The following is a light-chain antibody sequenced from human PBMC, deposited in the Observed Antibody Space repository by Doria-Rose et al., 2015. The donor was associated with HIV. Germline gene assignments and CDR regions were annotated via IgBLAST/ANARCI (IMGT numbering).Light chain of an antibody. CDR3: QQTYSSPPWT. CDR1: QTVSTY. V-gene: IGKV1-39*01. J-gene: IGKJ1*01. CDR2: AAS. Sequence: TQPPSSLSASIGDRVTITCRASQTVSTYLNWFQQEPGKAPKLLIYAASRLQSGVPSRFSGSGSGTDFTLTISGLQPGDFATYYCQQTYSSPPWTFGQGTKAEMK.